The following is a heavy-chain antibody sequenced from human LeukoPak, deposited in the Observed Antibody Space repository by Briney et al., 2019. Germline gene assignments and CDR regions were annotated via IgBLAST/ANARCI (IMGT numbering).Heavy chain of an antibody. CDR3: LRWAGSYGFDY. J-gene: IGHJ4*02. Sequence: PGGSLRLSCAASGFTFSSYDMNWVRQAPGKGLEWVSYITSTSSFIYYADSVKGRFTISGDNSKNTLYLQMNSLRAEDTAVYFCLRWAGSYGFDYWGQGTLVTVSS. CDR2: ITSTSSFI. V-gene: IGHV3-48*01. CDR1: GFTFSSYD. D-gene: IGHD1-26*01.